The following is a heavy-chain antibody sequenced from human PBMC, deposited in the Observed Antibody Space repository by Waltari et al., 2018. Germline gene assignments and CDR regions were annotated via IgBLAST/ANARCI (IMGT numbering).Heavy chain of an antibody. Sequence: QVQLVESGGGVVQPGRSLRLSCAASGFTFSSYAMHWVRQAPGKGLEGVAVISYDGSNKYYADSVKGRFTISRDNSKNTLYLQMNSLRAEDTAVYYCARGDIAARPGGWFDPWGQGTLVTVSS. V-gene: IGHV3-30*01. CDR2: ISYDGSNK. CDR3: ARGDIAARPGGWFDP. J-gene: IGHJ5*02. CDR1: GFTFSSYA. D-gene: IGHD6-6*01.